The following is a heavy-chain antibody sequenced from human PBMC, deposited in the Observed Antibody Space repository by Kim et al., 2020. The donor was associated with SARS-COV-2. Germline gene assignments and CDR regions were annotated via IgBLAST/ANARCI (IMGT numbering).Heavy chain of an antibody. J-gene: IGHJ4*02. Sequence: GGSLRLSCAASGFTFSDHYMDWVRQAPGKGLEWVGRTRNKANSYTTEYAASVKGRFTISRDDSKNSLYLQMNSLKTEDTAVYYCAREGVTTPGVFDYWGQGTLVTVSS. CDR2: TRNKANSYTT. V-gene: IGHV3-72*01. CDR3: AREGVTTPGVFDY. D-gene: IGHD2-21*02. CDR1: GFTFSDHY.